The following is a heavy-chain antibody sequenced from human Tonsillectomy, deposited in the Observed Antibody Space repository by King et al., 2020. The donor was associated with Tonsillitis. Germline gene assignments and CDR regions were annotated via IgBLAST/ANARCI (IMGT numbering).Heavy chain of an antibody. V-gene: IGHV4-59*01. CDR3: ARDVEYDYLGGGFDC. J-gene: IGHJ4*02. CDR1: GGSISSYY. D-gene: IGHD3-16*01. CDR2: IYYSGSTNYRST. Sequence: QLQESGPGLVKPSETLSLTCTVSGGSISSYYWSWIRQPPGKGLEWIGYIYYSGSTNYRSTNYNPSLKSRVTISVDTSKNQFSLKLSSVTAADTAVYYCARDVEYDYLGGGFDCWGQGTLVTVSS.